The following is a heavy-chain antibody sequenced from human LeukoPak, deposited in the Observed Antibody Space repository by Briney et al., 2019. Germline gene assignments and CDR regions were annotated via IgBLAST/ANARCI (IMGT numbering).Heavy chain of an antibody. CDR2: IYHSGRT. D-gene: IGHD6-19*01. Sequence: KPSETLSLTCTVSGYSISSGYYWGWIRQPPGKGLEWIGSIYHSGRTYYNPSLKSRVTISVDTSKNQYSLKLSSVTAADTAVYYCARTYSSGRSYYFDYWGQGTLVTVSS. J-gene: IGHJ4*02. V-gene: IGHV4-38-2*02. CDR3: ARTYSSGRSYYFDY. CDR1: GYSISSGYY.